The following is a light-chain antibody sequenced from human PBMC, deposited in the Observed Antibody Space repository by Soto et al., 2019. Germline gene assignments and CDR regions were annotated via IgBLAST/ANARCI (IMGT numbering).Light chain of an antibody. V-gene: IGKV3-15*01. J-gene: IGKJ1*01. CDR1: ESVSTN. Sequence: ILMTQSPSTLSVSPGERATLSCRASESVSTNLAWYQQKAGQAPRLLIYGASTRATGIPARLSGSGSGTEFTLTISSMQSEDFAVYYCQQYSIWRTFGQGTKVDI. CDR2: GAS. CDR3: QQYSIWRT.